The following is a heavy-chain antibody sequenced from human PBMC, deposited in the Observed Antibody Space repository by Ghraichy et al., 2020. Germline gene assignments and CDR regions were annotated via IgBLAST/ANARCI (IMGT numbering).Heavy chain of an antibody. CDR1: GGTFSTNT. CDR2: IIPLFNTA. Sequence: SVKVSCKASGGTFSTNTITWVLQVPGQGLEWMGGIIPLFNTANYAQNFQGRITITADEATSTAFMELNSLRSEDTAVYYCSRVGGGLRILDVWGRGTTVTVSS. D-gene: IGHD3-16*01. J-gene: IGHJ6*02. CDR3: SRVGGGLRILDV. V-gene: IGHV1-69*13.